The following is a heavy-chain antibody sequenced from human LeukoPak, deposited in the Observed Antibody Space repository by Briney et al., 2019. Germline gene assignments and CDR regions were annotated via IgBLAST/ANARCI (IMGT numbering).Heavy chain of an antibody. D-gene: IGHD3-10*01. CDR2: FDPEDGET. CDR1: GYTLTELS. CDR3: ATVSALWFGESGDFDY. Sequence: ASVKVSCKVSGYTLTELSMHWVRQAPGKGLEWMGGFDPEDGETIYAQKFQGRVTMTEDTSTDTAYMELSSLRSEDTAVYYCATVSALWFGESGDFDYWGQGTLVTVSS. V-gene: IGHV1-24*01. J-gene: IGHJ4*02.